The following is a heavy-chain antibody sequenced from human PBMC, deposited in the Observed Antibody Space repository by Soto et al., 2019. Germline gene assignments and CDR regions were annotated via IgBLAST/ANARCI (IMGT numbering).Heavy chain of an antibody. CDR2: ISAHNGNT. Sequence: QVHLVQAGAEVKKPGASVKVSCKASGYTFTSYGITWVQQAPGQGLEWMGWISAHNGNTDYAQKLQGRVMVNRYTSTSTAYMELRSLRSDDTAVYYCARERYGDYWGQGALVTVSS. D-gene: IGHD1-1*01. V-gene: IGHV1-18*01. J-gene: IGHJ4*02. CDR3: ARERYGDY. CDR1: GYTFTSYG.